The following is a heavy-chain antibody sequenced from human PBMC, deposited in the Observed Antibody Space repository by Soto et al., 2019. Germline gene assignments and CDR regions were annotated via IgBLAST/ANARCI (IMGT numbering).Heavy chain of an antibody. J-gene: IGHJ4*02. V-gene: IGHV3-48*01. CDR2: ISSSSSTI. CDR1: GFTFSSYS. Sequence: EVQLVESGGGLVQPGGSLRLSCAASGFTFSSYSMNWVRQAPGKGLEWVSYISSSSSTIYYADSVKGRFTISRDNAKNSLYLQMNSRSAEDTAVYYCARDDDYGDYVPLYYWGQGALVTVSS. D-gene: IGHD4-17*01. CDR3: ARDDDYGDYVPLYY.